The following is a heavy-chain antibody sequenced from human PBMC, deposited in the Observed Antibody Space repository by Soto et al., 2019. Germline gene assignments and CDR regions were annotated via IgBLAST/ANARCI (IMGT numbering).Heavy chain of an antibody. CDR2: IYYSGST. CDR1: GGSISSYY. CDR3: ARDRRIYDILTGFSSPTDDAFDI. D-gene: IGHD3-9*01. Sequence: SETLSLTCTVSGGSISSYYWSWIRQPPGKGLEWIGYIYYSGSTNYNPSLKSRVTISVDTSKNQFSLKLSSVTAADTAVYYCARDRRIYDILTGFSSPTDDAFDIWGQGTMVT. V-gene: IGHV4-59*01. J-gene: IGHJ3*02.